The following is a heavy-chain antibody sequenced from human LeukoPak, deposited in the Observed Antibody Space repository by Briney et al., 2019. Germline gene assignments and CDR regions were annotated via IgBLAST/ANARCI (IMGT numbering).Heavy chain of an antibody. CDR1: GFTFSSYG. CDR2: IWFDGSNK. Sequence: GRSLRLSCAASGFTFSSYGMHWVRQAPGKGLEWVAFIWFDGSNKYYADSVKGRFTISRDNSKNTLYLQMNSLRAEDTAVYYCAKQKAYCSSTSCYKGALDYWGQGTLVTVSS. J-gene: IGHJ4*02. CDR3: AKQKAYCSSTSCYKGALDY. D-gene: IGHD2-2*02. V-gene: IGHV3-30*02.